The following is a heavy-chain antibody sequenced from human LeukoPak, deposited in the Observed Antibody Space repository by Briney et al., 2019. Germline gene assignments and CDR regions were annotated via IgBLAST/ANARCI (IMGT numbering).Heavy chain of an antibody. CDR1: GYTFTSYG. D-gene: IGHD2-2*01. V-gene: IGHV1-18*04. CDR2: ISADNGKT. Sequence: GASVKVSCKASGYTFTSYGISWVRQAPGQGLEWMGWISADNGKTNYAQKLQGRVTMTTDTSTTTAYMELRSLRSDDTAVYYCARAMCGSTICHGRNDYWGQGTLVTVSS. J-gene: IGHJ4*02. CDR3: ARAMCGSTICHGRNDY.